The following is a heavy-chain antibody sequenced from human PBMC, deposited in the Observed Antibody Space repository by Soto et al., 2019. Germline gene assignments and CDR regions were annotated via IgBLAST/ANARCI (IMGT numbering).Heavy chain of an antibody. D-gene: IGHD2-2*01. CDR3: AIHQLLPSDSGMDV. CDR1: GYTVTSYG. CDR2: ISAYNGNT. Sequence: QVQLVQSGAEVKKPGASVKVSCKASGYTVTSYGITWVRQAPGQGLEWMGWISAYNGNTNYAQKLKGRVTMTADTSTSTAYMELRSLSADDTAVYYCAIHQLLPSDSGMDVWGQGTTVTVSS. V-gene: IGHV1-18*01. J-gene: IGHJ6*02.